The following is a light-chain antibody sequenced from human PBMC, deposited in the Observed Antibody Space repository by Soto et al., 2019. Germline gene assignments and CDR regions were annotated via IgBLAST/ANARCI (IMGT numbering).Light chain of an antibody. J-gene: IGKJ4*01. CDR2: AAS. CDR1: QSISSY. Sequence: DIQMKQSPSSLSASVGDRVTITCRARQSISSYLNWYQQKPGKAPKLLIYAASSLQSGVPSRFSGSGSRTNFTLTIRSLLHDDFAKYDCRLSDSTPVPCGGET. V-gene: IGKV1-39*01. CDR3: RLSDSTPVP.